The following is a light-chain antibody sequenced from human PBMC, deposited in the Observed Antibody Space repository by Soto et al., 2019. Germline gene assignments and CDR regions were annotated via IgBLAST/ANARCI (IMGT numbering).Light chain of an antibody. CDR1: SSNIGNNY. Sequence: QSVLTQPPSVSAAPGQKVTISCSGSSSNIGNNYVSWYQQVPGTAPKLLIYDSNKRPSGIPDRFSGSKSGTSATLGITGLQTGDEAVYYCGTWDSSLSAVVFGGGTQLTVL. V-gene: IGLV1-51*01. J-gene: IGLJ2*01. CDR2: DSN. CDR3: GTWDSSLSAVV.